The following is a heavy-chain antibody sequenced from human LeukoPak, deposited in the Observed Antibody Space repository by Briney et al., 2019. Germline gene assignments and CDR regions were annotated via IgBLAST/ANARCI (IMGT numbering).Heavy chain of an antibody. V-gene: IGHV1-18*01. Sequence: ASVKVSCKASGYTFTSYGISWVRQAPGQGLEWMGWISAYNGNTNYAQKLQGRVTMTTDTSTSTAYMELRSLRSDDTAVYYCARETVRGVINNWFDPWGQGTLVTVSS. CDR1: GYTFTSYG. J-gene: IGHJ5*02. D-gene: IGHD3-10*01. CDR2: ISAYNGNT. CDR3: ARETVRGVINNWFDP.